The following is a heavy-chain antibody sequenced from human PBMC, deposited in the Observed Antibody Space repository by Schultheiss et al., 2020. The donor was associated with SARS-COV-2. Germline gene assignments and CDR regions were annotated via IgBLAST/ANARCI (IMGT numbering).Heavy chain of an antibody. D-gene: IGHD2-2*01. Sequence: GGSLRLSCAASGFTFTDYYMDWDRQTPGKGLEWVGRTRNKDKSYTTEYAASVKGRFIISRDDSKNSVYLQMNSLKTEDTAVYYCARVRAFCSSTSCHFDCWGQGTLVTVSS. CDR3: ARVRAFCSSTSCHFDC. CDR2: TRNKDKSYTT. CDR1: GFTFTDYY. J-gene: IGHJ4*02. V-gene: IGHV3-72*01.